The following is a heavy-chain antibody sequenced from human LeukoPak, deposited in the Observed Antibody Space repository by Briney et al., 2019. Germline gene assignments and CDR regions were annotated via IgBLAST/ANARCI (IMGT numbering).Heavy chain of an antibody. D-gene: IGHD3-16*02. CDR2: ISYDGSNK. CDR1: GFTFSSYA. J-gene: IGHJ4*02. CDR3: AKSGVVGIASFDY. Sequence: GSLRLSCAASGFTFSSYAMSWVRQAPGKGLEWVAVISYDGSNKYYADSVKGRFTISRDNSKNTLYLQMNSLRAEDTAVYYCAKSGVVGIASFDYWGQGTLVTVSS. V-gene: IGHV3-30*18.